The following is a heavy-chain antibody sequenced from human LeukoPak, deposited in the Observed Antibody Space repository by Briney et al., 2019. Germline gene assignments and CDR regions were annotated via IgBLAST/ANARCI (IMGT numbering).Heavy chain of an antibody. V-gene: IGHV1-69*02. CDR3: ARPRGDAAGVEAWFDP. Sequence: SVNVSCKASGGTLSNYPFSWVRQAPGQGLEWMGKIIPSVGLTRYAEKFQGRLTLTGDTSTTTAYMELSSLTSDETAVYYCARPRGDAAGVEAWFDPWGPGTLVIVSS. D-gene: IGHD6-13*01. CDR1: GGTLSNYP. J-gene: IGHJ5*02. CDR2: IIPSVGLT.